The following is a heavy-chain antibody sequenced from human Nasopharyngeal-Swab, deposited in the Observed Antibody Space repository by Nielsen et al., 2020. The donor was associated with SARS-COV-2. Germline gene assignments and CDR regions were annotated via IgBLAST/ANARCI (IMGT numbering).Heavy chain of an antibody. CDR2: IKQDGSEK. CDR3: ARGSGGNSFRWVLGKTPAYYFDY. V-gene: IGHV3-7*01. CDR1: GFTFSSYW. J-gene: IGHJ4*02. Sequence: GGSLRLSCAASGFTFSSYWMSWVRQAPGKGLDWVANIKQDGSEKYYVDSVKGRFTISRDNAKNSLYLQMNSLRAEDTAVYYCARGSGGNSFRWVLGKTPAYYFDYWGQGTLVTVSS. D-gene: IGHD4-23*01.